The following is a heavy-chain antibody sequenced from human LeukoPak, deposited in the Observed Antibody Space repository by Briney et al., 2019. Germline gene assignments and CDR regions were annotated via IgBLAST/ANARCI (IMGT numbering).Heavy chain of an antibody. D-gene: IGHD3-22*01. CDR3: ARVPYDTSGYYYEGYFDY. CDR1: GDSISSHY. Sequence: SETLSLTCTVSGDSISSHYWSWIRQPPGKGLEWIAYIYFNGITNYNPSLKSRVTISVDTSKNQFSLKLSSVTAADTAVYYCARVPYDTSGYYYEGYFDYWGQGTLVTVSS. V-gene: IGHV4-59*11. J-gene: IGHJ4*02. CDR2: IYFNGIT.